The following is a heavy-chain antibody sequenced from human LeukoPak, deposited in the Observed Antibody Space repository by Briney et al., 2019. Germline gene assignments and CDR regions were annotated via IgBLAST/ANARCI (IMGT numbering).Heavy chain of an antibody. CDR1: GYTFTSYY. CDR2: INPSGGST. J-gene: IGHJ4*02. D-gene: IGHD2-2*01. V-gene: IGHV1-46*01. CDR3: ARGLEVVVPAAEEDYFDY. Sequence: ASVKVSCKASGYTFTSYYMHWVRQAPGQGLEWMGIINPSGGSTSYAQKFQGRVTMTRDTSTSTVYMELGSLRSEDTAVYYCARGLEVVVPAAEEDYFDYWGQGTLVTVSS.